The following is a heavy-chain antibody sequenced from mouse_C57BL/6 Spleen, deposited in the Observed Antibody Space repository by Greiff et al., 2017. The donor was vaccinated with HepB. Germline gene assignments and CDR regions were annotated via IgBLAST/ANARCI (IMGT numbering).Heavy chain of an antibody. CDR3: TTHYYGSKYYFDY. D-gene: IGHD1-1*01. CDR1: GFNIKDDY. Sequence: EVQLQQSGAELVRPGASVKLSCTASGFNIKDDYMHWVKQRPEQGLEWIGWIDPENGDTEYASKFQGKSTITADTSSNTAYLQLSSLTSEDTAVYYCTTHYYGSKYYFDYWGQGTTLTVSS. V-gene: IGHV14-4*01. CDR2: IDPENGDT. J-gene: IGHJ2*01.